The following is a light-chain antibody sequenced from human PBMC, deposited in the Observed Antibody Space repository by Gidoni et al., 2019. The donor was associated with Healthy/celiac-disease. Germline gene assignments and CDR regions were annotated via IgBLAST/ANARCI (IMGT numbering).Light chain of an antibody. Sequence: IVLTQPPATLSLSPGERATLSCRASQSVSSYSAWYQQKPGQAPRLLIYDASNRATGIPARFSGSGSGTDFTLTISSLEPEDFAVYYCQQRSNWPPWTFGQGTKVEIK. J-gene: IGKJ1*01. V-gene: IGKV3-11*01. CDR2: DAS. CDR3: QQRSNWPPWT. CDR1: QSVSSY.